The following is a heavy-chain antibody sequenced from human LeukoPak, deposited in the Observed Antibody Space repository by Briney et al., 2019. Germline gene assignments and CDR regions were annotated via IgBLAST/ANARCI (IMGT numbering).Heavy chain of an antibody. V-gene: IGHV4-59*01. D-gene: IGHD6-13*01. CDR3: ARWYSSSWYNWFGP. Sequence: SETLSLTCTVSGGSISSYYWNWIRQPPGKGLEWIGYIYYSGSTNYNPSLKSRVTISVDTSKNQFSLKLSSVTAADTAVYYCARWYSSSWYNWFGPWGQGTLVTVSS. J-gene: IGHJ5*02. CDR2: IYYSGST. CDR1: GGSISSYY.